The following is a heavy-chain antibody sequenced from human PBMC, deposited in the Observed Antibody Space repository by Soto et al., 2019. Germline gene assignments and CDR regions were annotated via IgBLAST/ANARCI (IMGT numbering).Heavy chain of an antibody. CDR2: IYHSGST. Sequence: QLQLQESGSGLVKPSQTLSLTCAVSGGCISSGGYSWSWIRQPPGKGLEWIGYIYHSGSTYYNPSLKSRVTISVDRSKNQFSLKLSSVTAADTAVYYCARVSVYYYGSGSYSFFDYWGQGTLVTVSS. CDR1: GGCISSGGYS. CDR3: ARVSVYYYGSGSYSFFDY. D-gene: IGHD3-10*01. V-gene: IGHV4-30-2*01. J-gene: IGHJ4*02.